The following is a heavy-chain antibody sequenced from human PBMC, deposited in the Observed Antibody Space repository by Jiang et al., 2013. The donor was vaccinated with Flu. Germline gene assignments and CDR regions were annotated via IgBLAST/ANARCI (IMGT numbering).Heavy chain of an antibody. J-gene: IGHJ6*02. D-gene: IGHD4/OR15-4a*01. CDR3: ARDDPSASYYYYGMDV. CDR2: INTNTGNP. CDR1: GYTFTSYA. V-gene: IGHV7-4-1*02. Sequence: GYTFTSYAMNWVRQAPGQGLEWMGWINTNTGNPTYAQGFTGRFVFSLDTSVSTAYLQISSLKAEDTAVYYCARDDPSASYYYYGMDVWGQGTTVTV.